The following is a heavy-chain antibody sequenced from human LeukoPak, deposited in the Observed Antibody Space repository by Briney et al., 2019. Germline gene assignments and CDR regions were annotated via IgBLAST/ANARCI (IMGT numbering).Heavy chain of an antibody. CDR2: ISYDGSNK. J-gene: IGHJ5*02. CDR1: GFTFSSYA. V-gene: IGHV3-30-3*01. D-gene: IGHD1-26*01. Sequence: GSLRLSCAASGFTFSSYAMHWVRQAPGKGLEWVAVISYDGSNKYYADSVKGRFTISRDNSKNTLYLQMNSLRAEDTAVYYCARGWELSIWFDPWGQGTLVTVSS. CDR3: ARGWELSIWFDP.